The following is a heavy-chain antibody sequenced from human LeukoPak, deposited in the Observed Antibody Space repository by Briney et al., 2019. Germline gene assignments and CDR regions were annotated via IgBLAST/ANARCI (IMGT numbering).Heavy chain of an antibody. J-gene: IGHJ4*02. V-gene: IGHV3-53*01. CDR1: GFTVSSNY. CDR2: IYSGGTT. D-gene: IGHD3-22*01. Sequence: GGSLRLSCAASGFTVSSNYMSWVRQAPGKGLEWVSVIYSGGTTYYADSVKGRFTITRDNSKNTLYLQMNSLRAEDTAVYYCARAAGGHYYDSSGYLNYWGLGTLVTVSS. CDR3: ARAAGGHYYDSSGYLNY.